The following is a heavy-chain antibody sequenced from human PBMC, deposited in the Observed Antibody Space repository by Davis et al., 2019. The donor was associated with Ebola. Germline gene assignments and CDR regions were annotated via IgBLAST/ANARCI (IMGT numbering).Heavy chain of an antibody. V-gene: IGHV4-61*08. Sequence: SETLSLTCTVSGGSISSGDYYWSWIRQPPGKGLEWIGYVYYTGDTNYNPSLKSRVTISIDTSNNQFSLKLTSVTAADTAIYYCARLHSRIIVIPRATKEYWFDPWGQGTLVTVSS. D-gene: IGHD2-2*01. CDR1: GGSISSGDYY. CDR2: VYYTGDT. CDR3: ARLHSRIIVIPRATKEYWFDP. J-gene: IGHJ5*02.